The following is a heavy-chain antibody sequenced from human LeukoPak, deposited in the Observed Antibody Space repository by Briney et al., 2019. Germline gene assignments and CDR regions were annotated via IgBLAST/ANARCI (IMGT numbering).Heavy chain of an antibody. CDR3: ARGPQLVGYFYIDV. V-gene: IGHV4-4*07. Sequence: SETLSLTCTVSGGSISSYYWNWIRQPAGKGLEWIGRIYSSGNTNYNPSLKSRVTMSVDTSKNQFSLHLSSVTPEDTAVYFCARGPQLVGYFYIDVWGTGTTVTVSS. J-gene: IGHJ6*03. D-gene: IGHD6-13*01. CDR1: GGSISSYY. CDR2: IYSSGNT.